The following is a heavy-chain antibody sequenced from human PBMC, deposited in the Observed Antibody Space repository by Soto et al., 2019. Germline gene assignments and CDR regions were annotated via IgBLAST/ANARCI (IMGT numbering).Heavy chain of an antibody. CDR2: IYYSGST. Sequence: PSETLSLTCTVSGGSISSYYWSWIRQPPGKGLEWIGYIYYSGSTNYNPSLKSRVTISVDTSKNQFSLKLSSVTAADTAVYYCARHLWFGEKGYYFDYWSQGTLVTVSS. J-gene: IGHJ4*02. V-gene: IGHV4-59*08. CDR1: GGSISSYY. CDR3: ARHLWFGEKGYYFDY. D-gene: IGHD3-10*01.